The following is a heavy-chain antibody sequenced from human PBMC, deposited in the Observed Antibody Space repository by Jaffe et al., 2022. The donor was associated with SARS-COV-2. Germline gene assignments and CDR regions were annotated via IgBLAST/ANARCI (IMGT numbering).Heavy chain of an antibody. V-gene: IGHV3-74*01. J-gene: IGHJ4*02. Sequence: EVQLVESGGGLVQPGGSLRLSCAASGFTFSSYWMHWVRQAPGKGLVWVSRINGDGGSTSYADSVKGRFTISRDNAKNTLYLQMNSLRAEDTAVYYCARRWATQADYWGQGTLVTVSS. D-gene: IGHD1-26*01. CDR3: ARRWATQADY. CDR2: INGDGGST. CDR1: GFTFSSYW.